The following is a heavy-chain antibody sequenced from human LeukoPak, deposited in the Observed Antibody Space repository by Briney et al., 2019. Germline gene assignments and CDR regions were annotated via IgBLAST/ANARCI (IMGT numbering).Heavy chain of an antibody. CDR2: IYTDGSFT. CDR1: GFTFSNLW. V-gene: IGHV3-74*01. Sequence: PGGSLRLSCAASGFTFSNLWMHWVRQAPGKGLVWVSRIYTDGSFTTYADSVKGRFTISRDNAKNTLYLQMNSLRVEDTAVYYCTRVTSGAYFDYWRQGTLVTVSS. CDR3: TRVTSGAYFDY. D-gene: IGHD3-10*01. J-gene: IGHJ4*02.